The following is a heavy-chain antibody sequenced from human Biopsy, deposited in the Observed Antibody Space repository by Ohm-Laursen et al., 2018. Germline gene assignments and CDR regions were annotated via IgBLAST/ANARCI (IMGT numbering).Heavy chain of an antibody. CDR2: IDPKSGGT. Sequence: SVKVSCKASAYSFGDHRIHWVRQAPGQGLEWTGWIDPKSGGTNYAQKFQGRVTMTRDTSISTTYMELRRLTSDDTAVFYCARELGDFWGGRQFDFWGQGTLVTVSS. CDR3: ARELGDFWGGRQFDF. CDR1: AYSFGDHR. V-gene: IGHV1-2*02. D-gene: IGHD3-3*01. J-gene: IGHJ5*01.